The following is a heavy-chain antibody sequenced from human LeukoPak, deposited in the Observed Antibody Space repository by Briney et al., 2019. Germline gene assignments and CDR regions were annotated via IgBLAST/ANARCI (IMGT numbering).Heavy chain of an antibody. CDR3: AKDHKYSNYAFDI. V-gene: IGHV3-30*02. Sequence: PGGSLRLXCAASGFTFSSYGMHWDRRAPGKGLEWVAFIRYDGSNKYYADSVKGRFTISRDNSKNTLYLQMNSLRAEDTAVYYCAKDHKYSNYAFDIWGQGTMVTVSS. D-gene: IGHD4-11*01. J-gene: IGHJ3*02. CDR1: GFTFSSYG. CDR2: IRYDGSNK.